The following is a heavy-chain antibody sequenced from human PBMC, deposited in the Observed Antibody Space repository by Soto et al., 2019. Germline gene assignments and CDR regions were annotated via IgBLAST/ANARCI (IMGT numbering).Heavy chain of an antibody. CDR2: INAGNGNT. CDR1: GYTFTSYA. V-gene: IGHV1-3*01. D-gene: IGHD3-10*01. CDR3: ARVPERGWFGELYHSFDY. J-gene: IGHJ4*02. Sequence: ASVKVSCKASGYTFTSYAMHWVRQAPGQRLEWMGWINAGNGNTKYSQKFQGRVTITRDTSASTAYMELSSLRSEDTAVYYCARVPERGWFGELYHSFDYWGEGTLVTLSS.